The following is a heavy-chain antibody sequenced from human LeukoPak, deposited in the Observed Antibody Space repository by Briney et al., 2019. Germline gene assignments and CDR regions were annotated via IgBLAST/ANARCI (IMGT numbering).Heavy chain of an antibody. CDR3: ATYYDFWSGRDY. CDR1: GFTFSSYS. J-gene: IGHJ4*02. V-gene: IGHV3-21*01. Sequence: PGGSLRLSCAASGFTFSSYSMNWVRQAPGKGLEWVSSISSSSSYIYYADSVKGRFTISRDNAKNSLYLQMNSLRAEDTAVYYCATYYDFWSGRDYWGQGTLVTVSS. D-gene: IGHD3-3*01. CDR2: ISSSSSYI.